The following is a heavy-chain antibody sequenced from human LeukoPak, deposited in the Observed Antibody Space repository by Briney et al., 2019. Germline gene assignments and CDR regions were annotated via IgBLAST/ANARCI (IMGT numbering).Heavy chain of an antibody. CDR3: AASAAEDAFDI. CDR2: IYYSGST. V-gene: IGHV4-59*11. Sequence: SETLSLTCTVSGGSISSHYWSWIRQPPGKGLEWIGYIYYSGSTNYNPSLESRVTISVDTSKNQFSLKLSSVTAADTAVYYCAASAAEDAFDIWGQGTMVTVSS. J-gene: IGHJ3*02. D-gene: IGHD6-13*01. CDR1: GGSISSHY.